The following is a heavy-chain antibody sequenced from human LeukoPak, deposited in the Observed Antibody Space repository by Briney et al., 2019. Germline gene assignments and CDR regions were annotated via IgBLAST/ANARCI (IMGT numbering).Heavy chain of an antibody. CDR3: ARVGYSYGRMGFDY. CDR1: GGSISSGSYY. J-gene: IGHJ4*02. V-gene: IGHV4-61*02. D-gene: IGHD5-18*01. Sequence: SQTLSLTCTVSGGSISSGSYYWNWIRQPAGKGLEWIGRIYTSGSTNYNPSLKSRVTISVDTSKNQFSLKLSSVTAADTAVYYCARVGYSYGRMGFDYWGQGTLVTVSS. CDR2: IYTSGST.